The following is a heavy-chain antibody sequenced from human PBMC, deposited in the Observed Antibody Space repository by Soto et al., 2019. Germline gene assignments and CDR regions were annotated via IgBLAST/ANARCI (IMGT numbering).Heavy chain of an antibody. Sequence: QITLKESGPTLVKPTQTLTLTCTFSGFSLSASGVGVGWIRQPPGKALEWLTLIYWDDDWRYSPALKNRLSSTKETSKNRVVLTMYNMDPGDTATYYSRPSHPPHYDTSAYYDYWGQGTLVTVSS. CDR3: RPSHPPHYDTSAYYDY. J-gene: IGHJ4*02. V-gene: IGHV2-5*02. D-gene: IGHD3-22*01. CDR2: IYWDDDW. CDR1: GFSLSASGVG.